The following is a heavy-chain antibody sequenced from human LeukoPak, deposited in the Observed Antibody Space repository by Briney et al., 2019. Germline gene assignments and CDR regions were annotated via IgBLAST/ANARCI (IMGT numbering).Heavy chain of an antibody. Sequence: ASVKVSCKASGYTFTSYGISWVRQAPGQGLEWMGWISAYNGNTNYAQKLQGRVTMTTDTSTSTAYMELRSLRSDDTAVYYCARALWFGESTPVGYWGQGTLVTVSS. V-gene: IGHV1-18*01. CDR3: ARALWFGESTPVGY. J-gene: IGHJ4*02. CDR1: GYTFTSYG. D-gene: IGHD3-10*01. CDR2: ISAYNGNT.